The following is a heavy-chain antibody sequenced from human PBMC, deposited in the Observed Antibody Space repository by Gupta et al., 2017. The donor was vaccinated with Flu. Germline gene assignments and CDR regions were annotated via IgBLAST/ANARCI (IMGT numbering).Heavy chain of an antibody. J-gene: IGHJ4*02. Sequence: EVQLVESGGGLVQPGGSLRLSCAASGFTFISYDMHWVRQATGKGLTWVSAIGTAGDTYYPGSVKGRFTISRENAKNSLYLQMNSLRAGDTAVYYCARGVAGSKGIGVDYWGQGTLVTVSS. CDR2: IGTAGDT. D-gene: IGHD6-19*01. CDR3: ARGVAGSKGIGVDY. V-gene: IGHV3-13*01. CDR1: GFTFISYD.